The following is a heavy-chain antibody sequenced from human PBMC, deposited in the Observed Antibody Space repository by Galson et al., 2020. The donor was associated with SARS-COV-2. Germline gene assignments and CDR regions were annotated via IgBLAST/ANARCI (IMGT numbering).Heavy chain of an antibody. CDR2: IWYDGSNK. CDR1: GFTFSSYG. V-gene: IGHV3-33*06. J-gene: IGHJ6*03. Sequence: GSLRLSCAASGFTFSSYGMHWVRQAPGKGLEWVAVIWYDGSNKYYADSVKGRFTISRDNSKNTLYLQMNSLRAEDTAVYYCAKDHGVVPAAMGYMDVWGKGTTVTVSS. D-gene: IGHD2-2*01. CDR3: AKDHGVVPAAMGYMDV.